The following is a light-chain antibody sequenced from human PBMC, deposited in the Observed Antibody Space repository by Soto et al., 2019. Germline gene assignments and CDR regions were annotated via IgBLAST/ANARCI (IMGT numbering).Light chain of an antibody. CDR1: QSINSY. CDR2: AAS. CDR3: QQSYSTLLT. Sequence: DIQMTQSPSSLSASVGDRVTITCRASQSINSYLNWYQQKPGKAPKFLIYAASSLQSGVPSRFSGSGSGTDFTLNINSLQVEDFATYYCQQSYSTLLTFGGGTKVEIK. V-gene: IGKV1-39*01. J-gene: IGKJ4*01.